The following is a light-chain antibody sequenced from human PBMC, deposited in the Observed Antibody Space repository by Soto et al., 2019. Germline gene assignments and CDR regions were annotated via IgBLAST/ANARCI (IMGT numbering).Light chain of an antibody. CDR3: QQYNSYGT. CDR1: QSISSW. Sequence: DIQMTQSPSTLSASVGDRVTITCRASQSISSWLAWYQQKPGKAPKLLIYDASSLESGVPSRFSGSGSGTEFTLTISILQPDDFATYYCQQYNSYGTFGQGTKLEIK. J-gene: IGKJ2*02. V-gene: IGKV1-5*01. CDR2: DAS.